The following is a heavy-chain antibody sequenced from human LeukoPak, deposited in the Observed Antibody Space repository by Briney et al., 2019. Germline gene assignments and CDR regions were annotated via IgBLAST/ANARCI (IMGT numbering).Heavy chain of an antibody. CDR3: TTPNEGNWFDP. J-gene: IGHJ5*02. CDR2: IRDKGYGHAT. CDR1: GFTFSSYE. D-gene: IGHD2-8*01. V-gene: IGHV3-73*01. Sequence: GGSLRLSCAASGFTFSSYEMNWVRQASGKGLEWVGRIRDKGYGHATAYAASVKGRFTLSRDDSRNTAYLQMNSLKTEDTALYYCTTPNEGNWFDPWGQGTLVTVSS.